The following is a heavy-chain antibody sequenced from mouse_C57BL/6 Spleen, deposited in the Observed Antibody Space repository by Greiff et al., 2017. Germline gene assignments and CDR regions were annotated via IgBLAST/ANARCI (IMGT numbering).Heavy chain of an antibody. CDR1: GYTFTSYW. CDR3: ARRAY. V-gene: IGHV1-59*01. J-gene: IGHJ3*01. Sequence: VQLQQPGAELVRPGTSVKLSCKASGYTFTSYWMHWVKQRPGQGLEWIGVIDPSDSYTNYNQKFKGKATLTVDTSSSTAYMQLSSLTSEDSAVYYCARRAYWGQGTLVTVSA. CDR2: IDPSDSYT.